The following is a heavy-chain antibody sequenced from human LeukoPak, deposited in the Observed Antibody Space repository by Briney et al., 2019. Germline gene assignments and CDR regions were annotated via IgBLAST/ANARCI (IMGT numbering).Heavy chain of an antibody. CDR3: ARRRDYYYYGMGV. Sequence: PSETLSLTCTVSGGSISSYYWSLIRQPPGKGLEWIGYIYYSGSTNYNPSLKSRVTISVDTSKNQFSLKLSSVTAAGTAVYYCARRRDYYYYGMGVWGQGTTVTVSS. CDR2: IYYSGST. CDR1: GGSISSYY. J-gene: IGHJ6*02. V-gene: IGHV4-59*08.